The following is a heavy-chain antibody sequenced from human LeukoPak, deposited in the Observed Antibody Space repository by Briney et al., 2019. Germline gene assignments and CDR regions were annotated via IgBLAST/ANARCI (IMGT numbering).Heavy chain of an antibody. D-gene: IGHD2-15*01. CDR1: GGSFSGYY. Sequence: PSETLSLTCAVYGGSFSGYYWSWIRQPPGKGLEWIGEINHSGSTNYNPSLKSRVTISVDTSKNQFSLKLSSVTAADTAVYHCARKAATLIDYWGQGTLVTVSS. J-gene: IGHJ4*02. CDR3: ARKAATLIDY. V-gene: IGHV4-34*01. CDR2: INHSGST.